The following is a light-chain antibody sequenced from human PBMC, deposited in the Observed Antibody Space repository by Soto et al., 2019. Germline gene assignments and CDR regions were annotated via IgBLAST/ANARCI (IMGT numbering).Light chain of an antibody. CDR1: QDISSS. J-gene: IGKJ4*01. CDR3: QQLASYPIGT. V-gene: IGKV1-9*01. Sequence: DIQLTQSPSFLSASVGDRVTITCRASQDISSSLAWYQQKPGKAPKLLIYDASTLQTGVPSRFRGSGSGTEFTLTISSLQPEDFATYSCQQLASYPIGTFGGGTKVDI. CDR2: DAS.